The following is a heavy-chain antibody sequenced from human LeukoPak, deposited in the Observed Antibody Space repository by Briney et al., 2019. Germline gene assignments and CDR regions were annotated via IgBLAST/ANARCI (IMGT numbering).Heavy chain of an antibody. J-gene: IGHJ3*02. Sequence: GGSLRLACAASGFTFSNAWMSWVRHAPEKGLEWVGRIKSKTDGGTTDYAAPVKGRFTISRDDSKNTLYLQMNSLKTEDTAVYYCTTLYYDYVRGSYRYGDAFDIWGQGTMVTVSS. CDR2: IKSKTDGGTT. D-gene: IGHD3-16*02. CDR3: TTLYYDYVRGSYRYGDAFDI. V-gene: IGHV3-15*01. CDR1: GFTFSNAW.